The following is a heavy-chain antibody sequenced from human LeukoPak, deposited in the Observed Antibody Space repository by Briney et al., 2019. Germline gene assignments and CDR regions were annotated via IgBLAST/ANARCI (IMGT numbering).Heavy chain of an antibody. CDR3: AKEKVFTSTSWTTVEY. Sequence: GGSLRLSCAASGFTLSSYGMHWVRQAPGKGLEWVAVISYDGNAKHYADSVKGRFTISRDNSKNTLYLQMNSLRSEDTAVYYCAKEKVFTSTSWTTVEYWGQGTLVTVSS. CDR2: ISYDGNAK. D-gene: IGHD6-13*01. V-gene: IGHV3-30*18. J-gene: IGHJ4*02. CDR1: GFTLSSYG.